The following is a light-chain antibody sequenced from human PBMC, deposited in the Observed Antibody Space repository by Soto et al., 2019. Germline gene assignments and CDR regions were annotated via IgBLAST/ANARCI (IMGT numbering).Light chain of an antibody. CDR2: AAS. CDR3: LQDYHYPYT. V-gene: IGKV1-6*01. Sequence: AIQMTQSPSSLSASVGDRVTITCRASQGIRNDLGWYQQKPGKAPKLLIYAASSLHSGVPSRFSGSGSGTDFTRTISSLQPEDFATYYCLQDYHYPYTFGQGTKLEIK. J-gene: IGKJ2*01. CDR1: QGIRND.